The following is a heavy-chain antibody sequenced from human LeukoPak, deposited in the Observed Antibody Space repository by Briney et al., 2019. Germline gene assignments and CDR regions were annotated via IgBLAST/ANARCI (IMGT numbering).Heavy chain of an antibody. V-gene: IGHV4-59*01. J-gene: IGHJ4*02. CDR2: IYYSGST. CDR3: ARGSGIAVGFDS. D-gene: IGHD6-19*01. CDR1: GGSISSYY. Sequence: SGTLSLTCTVSGGSISSYYWSWIRQPPGKGLEWIGYIYYSGSTNYNPSLKSRVTISVDTSKNQFPLKLRSVTAADTAVYYCARGSGIAVGFDSWGQGPLVTVSS.